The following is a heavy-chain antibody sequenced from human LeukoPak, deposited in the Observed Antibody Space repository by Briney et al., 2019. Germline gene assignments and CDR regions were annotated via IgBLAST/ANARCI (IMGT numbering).Heavy chain of an antibody. CDR2: IYYTGST. V-gene: IGHV4-39*01. D-gene: IGHD2-2*01. J-gene: IGHJ4*02. CDR3: VRHCIKTSCYLYDF. CDR1: GGTISSSSYH. Sequence: PSETLSLTCTVSGGTISSSSYHWGWIRQPPGXXXXXXGSIYYTGSTYYNPSLKRRVTMSVDTSNHQFSLKLSSVTAADTAAYYCVRHCIKTSCYLYDFWGQGVLVTVSS.